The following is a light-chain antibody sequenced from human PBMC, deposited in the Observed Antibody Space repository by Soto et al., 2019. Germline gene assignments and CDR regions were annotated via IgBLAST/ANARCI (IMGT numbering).Light chain of an antibody. CDR3: HQRQSWPRT. CDR2: LAS. J-gene: IGKJ1*01. CDR1: QAVNTR. Sequence: EIVLTQSPATLSSFPGDRVTLSCRASQAVNTRLAGYQHKPGQAPRLHIYLASNRAAGVPARFSGSGSGTDFTLTISDVEPEDFAVYYCHQRQSWPRTFGQGTTVDIK. V-gene: IGKV3-11*01.